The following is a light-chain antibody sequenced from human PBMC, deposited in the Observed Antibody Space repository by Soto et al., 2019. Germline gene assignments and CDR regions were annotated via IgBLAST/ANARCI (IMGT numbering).Light chain of an antibody. V-gene: IGKV1-5*03. Sequence: DTQMTQSPSTLPASVGDRVTITCRASQSISDWLAWYQQKPGKAPKLLIYKASRLQSGVPSRLSGSGSGTEFTLTISGLQAEDFATYYCQHYNDYPWTFGQGTKVDIK. J-gene: IGKJ1*01. CDR1: QSISDW. CDR3: QHYNDYPWT. CDR2: KAS.